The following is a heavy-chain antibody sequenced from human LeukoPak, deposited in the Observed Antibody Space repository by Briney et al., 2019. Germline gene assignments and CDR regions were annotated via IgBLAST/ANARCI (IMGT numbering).Heavy chain of an antibody. Sequence: PGGSLRLSCAASGFTFSSYAMHWVRQAPGKGLEWVAVISYDGSNKYYADSVKGRFTISRDNSKNTLYLQMNSLRAEDTAVYYCAREDFGYYDSSGYYYPHPYGAFDIWGQGTMVTVSS. D-gene: IGHD3-22*01. J-gene: IGHJ3*02. V-gene: IGHV3-30-3*01. CDR3: AREDFGYYDSSGYYYPHPYGAFDI. CDR1: GFTFSSYA. CDR2: ISYDGSNK.